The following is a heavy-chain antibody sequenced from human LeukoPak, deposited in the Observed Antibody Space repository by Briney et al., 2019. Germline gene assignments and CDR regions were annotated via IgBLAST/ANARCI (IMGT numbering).Heavy chain of an antibody. CDR2: INPSGGNT. CDR1: GYSFTNNY. D-gene: IGHD3-9*01. J-gene: IGHJ4*02. Sequence: ASVKVSCKTSGYSFTNNYMHWVRQAPGQGLEWMGIINPSGGNTNYAQRFQGRVSMTRDTSTSTVYMQLSGLRSEDTAVYYCARNQGLTGYFDYWGQGTLVTVSS. V-gene: IGHV1-46*01. CDR3: ARNQGLTGYFDY.